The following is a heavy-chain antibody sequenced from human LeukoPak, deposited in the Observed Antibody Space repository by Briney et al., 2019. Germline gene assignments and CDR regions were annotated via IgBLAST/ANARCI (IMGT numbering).Heavy chain of an antibody. CDR3: ARARGGNSYDAFDV. CDR1: GFTFSAYA. D-gene: IGHD4-23*01. J-gene: IGHJ3*01. Sequence: PGGSLRLSCAASGFTFSAYAIHWVRPAPGKGLEWVAAISSDVSNKYYADSVKGRFTVSRDNSKNTLFLQMNSLRAEDTAVYYCARARGGNSYDAFDVWGQGTMVTVSS. V-gene: IGHV3-30-3*01. CDR2: ISSDVSNK.